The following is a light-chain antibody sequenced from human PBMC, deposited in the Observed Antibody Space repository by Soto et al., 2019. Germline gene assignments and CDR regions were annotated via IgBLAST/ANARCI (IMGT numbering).Light chain of an antibody. Sequence: EVVMTQAPDTLSVAPGEIATPSCRASQSVSSNFACYQQKPGQAPRLLIYDASTRATGIPARFSGSGSGTEFTLTISSLQSEDFAVYYCQQYKKWPRTFGHGTKVDI. V-gene: IGKV3-15*01. CDR2: DAS. CDR1: QSVSSN. CDR3: QQYKKWPRT. J-gene: IGKJ1*01.